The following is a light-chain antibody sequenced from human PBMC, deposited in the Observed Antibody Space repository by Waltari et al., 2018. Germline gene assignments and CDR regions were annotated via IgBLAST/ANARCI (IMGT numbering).Light chain of an antibody. CDR1: SSDIGKDKY. Sequence: QSALTQPPSASGSPGQSVTISCTGTSSDIGKDKYVSWYQQHPGKAPKLMIYDVNKRPSGVPDRFSGSKSGNTASLTVSGIQAEDEADYFCCSYSGDNTFLFGGGAKLTVL. CDR2: DVN. CDR3: CSYSGDNTFL. V-gene: IGLV2-8*01. J-gene: IGLJ2*01.